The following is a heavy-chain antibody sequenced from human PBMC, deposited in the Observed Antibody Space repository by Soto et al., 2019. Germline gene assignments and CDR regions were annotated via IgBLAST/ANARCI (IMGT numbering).Heavy chain of an antibody. CDR1: GYTFTSYG. CDR3: ARDRGGSGYIFKYYYGMDV. CDR2: ISAYNGNT. J-gene: IGHJ6*02. V-gene: IGHV1-18*01. Sequence: ASVKVSCKASGYTFTSYGISWVRQAPGQGLEWMGWISAYNGNTNYAQKLQGRVTMTTDTSTSTAYMELRSLRSDDTAVYYCARDRGGSGYIFKYYYGMDVWGQGTTVTVSS. D-gene: IGHD6-19*01.